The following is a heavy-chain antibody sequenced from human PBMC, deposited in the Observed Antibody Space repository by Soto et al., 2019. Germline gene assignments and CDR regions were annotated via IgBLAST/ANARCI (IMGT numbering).Heavy chain of an antibody. Sequence: QVQLQESGPGLVKPSETLSLTCTVSGGSISDYQWNWIRQSPGKGLEWIGYIYYCGRTNYNPSLKGRLTISLDMSTKQLSLSLRSVSAADTAVYYCARMRGLGEISPYFDYWGQGTQVTVSS. V-gene: IGHV4-59*01. CDR1: GGSISDYQ. J-gene: IGHJ4*02. CDR3: ARMRGLGEISPYFDY. CDR2: IYYCGRT. D-gene: IGHD3-16*02.